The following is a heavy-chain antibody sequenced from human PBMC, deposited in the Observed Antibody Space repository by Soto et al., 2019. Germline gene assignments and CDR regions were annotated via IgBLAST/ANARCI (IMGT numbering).Heavy chain of an antibody. J-gene: IGHJ4*02. V-gene: IGHV1-2*02. D-gene: IGHD6-19*01. CDR1: GYTFTDYY. CDR2: INPSSGAT. CDR3: TRASAVAGGSSNSLPNDY. Sequence: ASVKVSCKASGYTFTDYYMHWVRQAPGQGLEWMGWINPSSGATSYAQNFQGRVTMTRDTSISTFYMELSRLSSGDTAIYYCTRASAVAGGSSNSLPNDYWGQGTLVTVSS.